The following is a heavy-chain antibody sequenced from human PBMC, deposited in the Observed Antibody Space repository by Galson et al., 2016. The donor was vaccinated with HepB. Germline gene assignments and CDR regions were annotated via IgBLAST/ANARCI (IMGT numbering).Heavy chain of an antibody. CDR1: GFIFTSYA. Sequence: SVKVSCKASGFIFTSYAFTWVRQAPGQGLEWMGWVSAYNDVTNYAQRFQGRVSMTTDTATSTAYMELRGLRFDDTALYYCARDVGDYYGPGRFRFDYWGPGTLVTFSS. D-gene: IGHD3-10*01. J-gene: IGHJ4*02. V-gene: IGHV1-18*01. CDR2: VSAYNDVT. CDR3: ARDVGDYYGPGRFRFDY.